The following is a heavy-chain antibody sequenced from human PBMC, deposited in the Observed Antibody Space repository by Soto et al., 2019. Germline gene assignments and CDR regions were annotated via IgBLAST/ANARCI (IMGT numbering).Heavy chain of an antibody. CDR2: ISYDGSNK. D-gene: IGHD3-3*01. CDR1: GFTFSSYG. J-gene: IGHJ4*02. V-gene: IGHV3-30*18. CDR3: AKDRLRFLDSNYYFDY. Sequence: QVQLVESGGGVVQPGRSLRLSCAAYGFTFSSYGMHWVRQAPGKGLEWVAVISYDGSNKYYADSVKGRFTISRDNSKNTLYLQMNSLRAEDTAVYYCAKDRLRFLDSNYYFDYWGQGTLVTVSS.